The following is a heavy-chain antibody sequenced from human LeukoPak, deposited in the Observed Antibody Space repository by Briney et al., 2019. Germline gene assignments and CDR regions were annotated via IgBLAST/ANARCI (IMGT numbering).Heavy chain of an antibody. Sequence: PGGSLRLSCAASGFIFSGSAMHWVRQASGKGLEWVGRIRSKANNYATAYAASVKGRFTISRDDSKNTAYLQMNSLKTEDTAVYYCTRGGGYCSGGSCYPGAFDIWGQGTVVTVSS. J-gene: IGHJ3*02. D-gene: IGHD2-15*01. CDR1: GFIFSGSA. CDR3: TRGGGYCSGGSCYPGAFDI. CDR2: IRSKANNYAT. V-gene: IGHV3-73*01.